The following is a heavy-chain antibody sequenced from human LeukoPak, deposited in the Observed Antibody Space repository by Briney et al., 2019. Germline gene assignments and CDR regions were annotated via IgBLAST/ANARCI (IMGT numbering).Heavy chain of an antibody. Sequence: GGSLRLSCVISGYTFTHYGFHWVRQAPGKALEWVAYISYNGNNKYEDSVKGRFTISRDNSKSTLHLQMNGLRAEDTAVYYCAREPYSGSYLAAFDIWGQGTMVTVSS. CDR1: GYTFTHYG. J-gene: IGHJ3*02. CDR3: AREPYSGSYLAAFDI. D-gene: IGHD1-26*01. CDR2: ISYNGNNK. V-gene: IGHV3-30*03.